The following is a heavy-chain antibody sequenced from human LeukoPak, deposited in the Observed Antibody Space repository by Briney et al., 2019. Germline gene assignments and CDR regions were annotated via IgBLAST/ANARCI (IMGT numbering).Heavy chain of an antibody. CDR2: IWSDGRNK. J-gene: IGHJ6*02. CDR1: GFNFRGYT. V-gene: IGHV3-33*08. Sequence: GGSLRLSCAASGFNFRGYTVHWLRQAPGKGLEWVTNIWSDGRNKYYADSVKGRFTISRDNSKNMLYLQMDSLRAEDTAVYYCVREGVASVGYGTDVWGQGTTVTVSS. CDR3: VREGVASVGYGTDV. D-gene: IGHD2-8*01.